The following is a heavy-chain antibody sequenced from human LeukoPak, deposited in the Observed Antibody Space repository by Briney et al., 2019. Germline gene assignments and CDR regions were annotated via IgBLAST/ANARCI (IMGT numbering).Heavy chain of an antibody. CDR2: IYYSGST. J-gene: IGHJ6*02. CDR3: ARGPNPGNFYYCGMDV. Sequence: KPSETLSLTCTVSGGSISSYYWTWIRQPSGKGLEWIGYIYYSGSTNYNPSLKSRVTISVDTSKNQFSLKLTSVTAADTAVYCCARGPNPGNFYYCGMDVWGQGTTVTVSS. CDR1: GGSISSYY. V-gene: IGHV4-59*01.